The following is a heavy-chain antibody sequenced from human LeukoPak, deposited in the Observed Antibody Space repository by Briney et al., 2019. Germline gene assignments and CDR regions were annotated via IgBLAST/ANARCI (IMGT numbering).Heavy chain of an antibody. J-gene: IGHJ4*02. CDR3: ARENIVSTRDFDY. CDR1: GGSINTGDYY. V-gene: IGHV4-39*07. Sequence: PSETLSLTCTVSGGSINTGDYYWTWIRQPPGKGLEWVGSLFYTGNTYYNPSLKTRVTISIDTSKNQFSLELSSVTAADTAVYYCARENIVSTRDFDYWGQGTLVTVSS. D-gene: IGHD5/OR15-5a*01. CDR2: LFYTGNT.